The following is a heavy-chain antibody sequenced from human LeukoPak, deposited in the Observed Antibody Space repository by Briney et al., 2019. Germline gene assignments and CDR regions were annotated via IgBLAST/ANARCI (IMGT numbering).Heavy chain of an antibody. CDR2: ISSSSSYI. Sequence: GGSLRLSCAASGFTFSSYSMNWVRQAPGKGLEWVSSISSSSSYIYYADSVKGRFTISRDNAKNSLYLQMNSLRAEDTAVYYCARESAAGYSSGWYDFDYWGQGTLVTVSS. D-gene: IGHD6-19*01. CDR1: GFTFSSYS. CDR3: ARESAAGYSSGWYDFDY. V-gene: IGHV3-21*01. J-gene: IGHJ4*02.